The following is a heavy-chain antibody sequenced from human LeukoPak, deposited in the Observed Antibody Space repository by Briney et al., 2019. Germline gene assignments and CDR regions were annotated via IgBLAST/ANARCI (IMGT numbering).Heavy chain of an antibody. D-gene: IGHD6-6*01. J-gene: IGHJ4*02. V-gene: IGHV3-66*01. CDR3: ARGSEYTSSTNYYFDY. CDR1: GFTVSSNY. Sequence: GGSLRLSCAAPGFTVSSNYMSWVRQAPGKGLEWVSVIYSGGSTYYADSVKGRFTISRDNSKNTLYLQMNSLRAEDTAVYYCARGSEYTSSTNYYFDYWGQGTLVTVSS. CDR2: IYSGGST.